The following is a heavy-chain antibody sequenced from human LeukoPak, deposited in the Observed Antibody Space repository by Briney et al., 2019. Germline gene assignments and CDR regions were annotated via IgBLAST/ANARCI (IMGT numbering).Heavy chain of an antibody. Sequence: ASVKVSCKASGYTLTSYYMHWVRQAPGHGLEWMGIINPSGGSTSYAQKFQGRVTMTRDTSTSTVYMELSSLRSEDTAVYYCARDGGYDFEDYYYYMDVWGKGTTVTVSS. D-gene: IGHD5-12*01. CDR1: GYTLTSYY. V-gene: IGHV1-46*01. CDR2: INPSGGST. CDR3: ARDGGYDFEDYYYYMDV. J-gene: IGHJ6*03.